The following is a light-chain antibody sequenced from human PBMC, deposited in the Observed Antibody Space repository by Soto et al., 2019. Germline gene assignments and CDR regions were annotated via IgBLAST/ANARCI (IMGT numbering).Light chain of an antibody. CDR1: SSDVGGYNY. V-gene: IGLV2-14*01. J-gene: IGLJ3*02. Sequence: QSVLTQPASVSGSPGPSITISCTGTSSDVGGYNYVSWYQQHPGKAPKLMIYEVSNRPSGVSNRFSGSKSGNTASLTISGLQAEDEADYYCSSYTSSSTWVFGGGTKLTVL. CDR2: EVS. CDR3: SSYTSSSTWV.